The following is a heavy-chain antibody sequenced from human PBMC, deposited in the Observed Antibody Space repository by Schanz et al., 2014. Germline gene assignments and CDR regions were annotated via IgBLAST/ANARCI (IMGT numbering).Heavy chain of an antibody. CDR2: IYSGGST. D-gene: IGHD6-19*01. CDR3: AKDLISGWSGFDY. V-gene: IGHV3-66*01. CDR1: GITFSGYS. J-gene: IGHJ4*02. Sequence: EVQLLESGGGLVQPGGSLRLSCAASGITFSGYSMNWVRQAPGKGLEWVSIIYSGGSTYYADSVKGRFTISRDNSKNTLYLLMNSLRAEDTAVYYCAKDLISGWSGFDYWGQGTLVTVSS.